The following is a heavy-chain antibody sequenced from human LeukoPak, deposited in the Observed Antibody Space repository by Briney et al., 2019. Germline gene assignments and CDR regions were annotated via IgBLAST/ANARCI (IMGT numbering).Heavy chain of an antibody. Sequence: SSETLSLTCTVSGGSINSYYWSWLRQPPGKGLEWIGYIYYSGSTNYNPSLKSRVTISVDTSKNQFSLNLSSVTAADTAVYYCARERGRGSYFDYWGQGTLVTVSS. CDR3: ARERGRGSYFDY. D-gene: IGHD3-16*01. CDR2: IYYSGST. J-gene: IGHJ4*02. CDR1: GGSINSYY. V-gene: IGHV4-59*01.